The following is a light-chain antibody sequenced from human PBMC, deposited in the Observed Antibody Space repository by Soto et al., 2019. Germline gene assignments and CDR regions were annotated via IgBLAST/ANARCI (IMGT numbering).Light chain of an antibody. CDR2: GAS. CDR3: QIYNSSPWT. V-gene: IGKV3-20*01. J-gene: IGKJ1*01. Sequence: DIVLTQSPDTLSLSPGERATLSCMASQSVSGNFLAWYQQKPGQAPRLLFYGASTRAAGSPDRFSASGSGTEFTLTISRLEPDDFAVYYCQIYNSSPWTFGQGTRVAVK. CDR1: QSVSGNF.